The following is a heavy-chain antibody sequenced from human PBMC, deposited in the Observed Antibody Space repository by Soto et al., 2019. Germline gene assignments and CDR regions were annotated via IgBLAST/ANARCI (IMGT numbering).Heavy chain of an antibody. CDR3: ARRALPHAFVDY. CDR2: IFPDGST. Sequence: EVQLMESGGGLVQPGGSLRLSCTVSGFTVSTNYMNWVRQAPGKGLEWVSVIFPDGSTYYTDSVKGRFTISRDNSKNTVYLQMYSLRAEDTAVYFCARRALPHAFVDYWGQGTLVTVSS. V-gene: IGHV3-66*01. CDR1: GFTVSTNY. D-gene: IGHD2-15*01. J-gene: IGHJ4*02.